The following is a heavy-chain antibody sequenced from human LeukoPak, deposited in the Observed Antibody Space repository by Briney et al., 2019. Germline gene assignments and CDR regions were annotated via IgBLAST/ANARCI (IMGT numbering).Heavy chain of an antibody. CDR2: INTDGSTT. CDR3: AAVTTAD. J-gene: IGHJ4*02. CDR1: GFTFSSYW. V-gene: IGHV3-74*01. D-gene: IGHD4-17*01. Sequence: PGGSLRLSCAASGFTFSSYWMYWVRHAQGKGLVWVSRINTDGSTTNYADSVKSRFTISRDNAKNTLYLQMNSLRAEDTAVYYCAAVTTADWGPGTLVTVSS.